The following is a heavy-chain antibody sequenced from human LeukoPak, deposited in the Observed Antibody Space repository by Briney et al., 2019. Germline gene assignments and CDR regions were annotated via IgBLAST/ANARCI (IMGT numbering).Heavy chain of an antibody. CDR1: GFAFSSYS. V-gene: IGHV3-21*01. CDR2: ISSSSSYI. CDR3: ARLGDGGAWSD. Sequence: GGSPRLSCAASGFAFSSYSMNWGRQAPGEGLGWVSSISSSSSYIYYADSVKGRFTISRDNAKNSLYLQMNSLRAEDTAVYYCARLGDGGAWSDWGQGTLVTVSS. D-gene: IGHD3-16*01. J-gene: IGHJ4*02.